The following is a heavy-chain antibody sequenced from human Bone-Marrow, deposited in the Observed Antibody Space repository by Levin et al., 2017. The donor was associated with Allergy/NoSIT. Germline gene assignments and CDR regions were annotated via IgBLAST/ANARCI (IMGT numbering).Heavy chain of an antibody. Sequence: ASVKVSCKASGYPFTAYRIHWVRQAPGQGPEWMGWINPSSGGTYYIQKFQGRVTMTRDTSINTAYLDLSSLTSGDTAIYYCARSIEAADYNWFDPWGQGTLVTVSS. CDR3: ARSIEAADYNWFDP. V-gene: IGHV1-2*02. CDR2: INPSSGGT. CDR1: GYPFTAYR. J-gene: IGHJ5*02. D-gene: IGHD6-13*01.